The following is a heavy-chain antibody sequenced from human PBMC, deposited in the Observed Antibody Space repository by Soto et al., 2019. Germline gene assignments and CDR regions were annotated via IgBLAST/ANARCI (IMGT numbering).Heavy chain of an antibody. V-gene: IGHV3-11*06. CDR3: ARSCDNHNVLDY. J-gene: IGHJ4*02. D-gene: IGHD1-1*01. Sequence: PGGSLRLSCEGSGFTFRDYYMSWIRQAPGRGLEWISYSSNSGSFTRYSDSVKGRFSVSRNNTKNFLFLQMNSLRAEDTAVYYCARSCDNHNVLDYWGPGTPVTVSS. CDR1: GFTFRDYY. CDR2: SSNSGSFT.